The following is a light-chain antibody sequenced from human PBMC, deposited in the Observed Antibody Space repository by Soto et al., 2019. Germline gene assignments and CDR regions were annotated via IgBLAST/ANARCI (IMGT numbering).Light chain of an antibody. CDR3: SSYAGSYILGV. CDR2: DVT. Sequence: QSVLAQPRSVSGSPGQSVTLSCTGTSSDVGGYDFVSWYQQYPGKAPKLIIFDVTERTSGVPDRFSGSKSGNLASLTISGLQAEDEADYYCSSYAGSYILGVFGGGTKLTVL. V-gene: IGLV2-11*01. CDR1: SSDVGGYDF. J-gene: IGLJ3*02.